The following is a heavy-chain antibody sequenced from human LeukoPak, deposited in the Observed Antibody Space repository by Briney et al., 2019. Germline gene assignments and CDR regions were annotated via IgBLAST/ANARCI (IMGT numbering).Heavy chain of an antibody. Sequence: PGRSLRLSCAASGFTFNNYAMSWVRQAPGVGLEWGLQWLSGISSSGGSSFYADSVKGRFTISRDNSENVLYLQINNLRADDSAIYYCAKRGSGWYFDSWGRGTLVTVSS. CDR1: GFTFNNYA. D-gene: IGHD6-19*01. CDR2: ISSSGGSS. CDR3: AKRGSGWYFDS. J-gene: IGHJ4*02. V-gene: IGHV3-23*01.